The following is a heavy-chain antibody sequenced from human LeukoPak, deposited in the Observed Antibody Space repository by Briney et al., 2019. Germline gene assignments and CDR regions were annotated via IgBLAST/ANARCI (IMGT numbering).Heavy chain of an antibody. CDR3: ARSRGYSYGYYYYYYMDV. Sequence: SETLSLTCTVSGGSISSYYWSWLRQPAGKGLEWIGRIYTSGSTNYNPSLKSRVTMSVDTSKNQFSLKLSSVTAADTAVYYCARSRGYSYGYYYYYYMDVWGKGTTVTISS. J-gene: IGHJ6*03. CDR2: IYTSGST. CDR1: GGSISSYY. D-gene: IGHD5-18*01. V-gene: IGHV4-4*07.